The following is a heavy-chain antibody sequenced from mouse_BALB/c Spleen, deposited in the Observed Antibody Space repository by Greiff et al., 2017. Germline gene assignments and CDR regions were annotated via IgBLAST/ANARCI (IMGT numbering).Heavy chain of an antibody. Sequence: VQVVESGPGLVAPSQSLSITCTVSGFSLTSYGVHWVRQPPGKGLEWLGVIWAGGSTNYNSALMSRLSISKDNSKSQVFLKMNSLQTDDTAMYYCARDRANLDWYFDVWGAGTTVTVSS. D-gene: IGHD4-1*01. CDR1: GFSLTSYG. CDR2: IWAGGST. V-gene: IGHV2-9*02. CDR3: ARDRANLDWYFDV. J-gene: IGHJ1*01.